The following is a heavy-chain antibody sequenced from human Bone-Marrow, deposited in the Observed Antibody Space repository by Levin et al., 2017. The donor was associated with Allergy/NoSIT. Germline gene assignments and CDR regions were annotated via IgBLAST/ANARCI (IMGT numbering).Heavy chain of an antibody. V-gene: IGHV3-33*06. CDR1: GFNFRSYG. CDR3: AKSVGGGNSPDGFDY. Sequence: GGSLRLSCTASGFNFRSYGMYWVRQAPGKGLEWVAALWYDGSYQYYADSVKGRFTISRDNPKTTLYLQMNNLRAEDPSVSYCAKSVGGGNSPDGFDYWGQGALVTVSS. J-gene: IGHJ4*02. D-gene: IGHD4-23*01. CDR2: LWYDGSYQ.